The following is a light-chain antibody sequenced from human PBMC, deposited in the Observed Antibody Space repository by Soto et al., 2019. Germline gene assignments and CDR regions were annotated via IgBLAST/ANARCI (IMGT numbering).Light chain of an antibody. V-gene: IGLV1-47*01. Sequence: QSVLTQPPSASGTPGQRVGISCSGSSSNIGDNSVSWYQQLPGTAPKLLIYTNDKRPSRVPDRFSASKSGTSASLAISGLRSEDEADYHCSTWDDSLNGRVFGGGTKLTVL. CDR3: STWDDSLNGRV. CDR1: SSNIGDNS. J-gene: IGLJ3*02. CDR2: TND.